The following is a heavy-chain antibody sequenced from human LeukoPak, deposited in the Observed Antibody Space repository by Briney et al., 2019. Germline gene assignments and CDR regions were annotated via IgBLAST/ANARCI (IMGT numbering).Heavy chain of an antibody. V-gene: IGHV3-48*03. CDR1: GFTFSSYE. CDR2: ISSSGSTI. CDR3: AREDIVVVPAAGNYYYGMDV. Sequence: PGGSVRLSCGASGFTFSSYEMNWVRQAPGKGLEWVSYISSSGSTIYYADSVKGRFTISRDNAKNSLYLQMNSLRAEDTAVYYCAREDIVVVPAAGNYYYGMDVWGQGTTVTVSS. D-gene: IGHD2-2*01. J-gene: IGHJ6*02.